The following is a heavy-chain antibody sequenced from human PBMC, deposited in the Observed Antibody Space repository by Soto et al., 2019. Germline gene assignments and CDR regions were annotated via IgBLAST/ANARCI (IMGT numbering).Heavy chain of an antibody. CDR2: INAGTGRT. CDR1: GYTFTSYA. D-gene: IGHD3-10*01. V-gene: IGHV1-3*01. Sequence: QVQLVQSGAEVKKPGASVQVSCKASGYTFTSYAIHWVRQAPGQSLEWMGWINAGTGRTKYSETFQGRVTNTRDTSASTAYMELSSLRSEDTAVYYCASKRGRTSYYYYMDVWGRGTTVTVSS. CDR3: ASKRGRTSYYYYMDV. J-gene: IGHJ6*03.